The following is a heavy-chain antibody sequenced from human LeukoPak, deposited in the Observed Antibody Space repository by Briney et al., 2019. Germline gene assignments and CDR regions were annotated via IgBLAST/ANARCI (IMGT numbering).Heavy chain of an antibody. D-gene: IGHD3-22*01. CDR3: ARAPSEIGGYYPEYFRH. CDR2: IKSDGST. V-gene: IGHV3-74*01. J-gene: IGHJ1*01. Sequence: GGSLRLSCAASGFTFSSYEMNWVRQAPGKGLVWVSRIKSDGSTNYADSVKGRFTISRDNAKNTVSLQMNSLRAEDTGVYYCARAPSEIGGYYPEYFRHWGQGTLVTVSS. CDR1: GFTFSSYE.